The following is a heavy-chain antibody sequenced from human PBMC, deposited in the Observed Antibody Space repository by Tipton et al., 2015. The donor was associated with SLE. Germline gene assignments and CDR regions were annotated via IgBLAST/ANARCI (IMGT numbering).Heavy chain of an antibody. J-gene: IGHJ2*01. CDR2: INHSGST. CDR1: GGSFSGYY. V-gene: IGHV4-34*01. D-gene: IGHD4-17*01. Sequence: TLRLSCAVYGGSFSGYYWSWIRQPPGKGLEWIGEINHSGSTNYNPSLKSRVTISVDTSKNQFSLKLSSVTAADTAVYYCASRGDYGDYVSGYWYFDLWGRGTLVTVSS. CDR3: ASRGDYGDYVSGYWYFDL.